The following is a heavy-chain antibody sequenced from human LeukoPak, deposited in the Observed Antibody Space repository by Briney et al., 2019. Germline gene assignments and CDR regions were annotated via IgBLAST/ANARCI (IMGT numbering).Heavy chain of an antibody. D-gene: IGHD5-18*01. CDR1: GYTFTNYW. CDR3: ARLGTAIVARYFDF. Sequence: GESLKISCKASGYTFTNYWIGWVRQMPGKGLEWMGTIYPGDSDTRYSPSFQGQVSISADKSTNTAYLQWSSPKASDTAIYYCARLGTAIVARYFDFWGQGTLVTVSS. J-gene: IGHJ4*02. V-gene: IGHV5-51*01. CDR2: IYPGDSDT.